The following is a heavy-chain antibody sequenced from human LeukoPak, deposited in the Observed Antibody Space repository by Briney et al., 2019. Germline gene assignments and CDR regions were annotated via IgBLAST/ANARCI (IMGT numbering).Heavy chain of an antibody. V-gene: IGHV4-59*08. CDR2: IYYSGNT. CDR3: ARHSETCSGDYCFLDYFDY. CDR1: GGSISNYY. D-gene: IGHD3-22*01. Sequence: PSETLSLTCTVSGGSISNYYWSWFRQPPGKALEWIGYIYYSGNTDYNPSLKSRLTISVDTPKNHFSLRLSSVTAADTAVYYCARHSETCSGDYCFLDYFDYWGRGTRVTVSS. J-gene: IGHJ4*02.